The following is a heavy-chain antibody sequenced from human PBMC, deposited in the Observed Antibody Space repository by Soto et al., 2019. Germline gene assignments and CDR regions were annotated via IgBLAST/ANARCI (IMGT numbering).Heavy chain of an antibody. D-gene: IGHD2-8*01. V-gene: IGHV1-3*01. Sequence: QVQLVQSGAEVKEPGASVRVSCKTSGYTFTTYAIHWVRQAPGQGLEWMGWINAGNGNTKYSQKFQGRVTITRDTSASTAYMEVSSLTSEDTAVYYCARGLPYGVYSNYWGQGTLVTVSS. CDR3: ARGLPYGVYSNY. CDR2: INAGNGNT. J-gene: IGHJ4*02. CDR1: GYTFTTYA.